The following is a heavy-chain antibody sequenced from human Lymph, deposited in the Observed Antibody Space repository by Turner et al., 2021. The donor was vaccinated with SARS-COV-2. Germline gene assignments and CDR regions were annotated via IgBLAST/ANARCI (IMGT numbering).Heavy chain of an antibody. D-gene: IGHD4-17*01. Sequence: EVQLVESVGGLVKPGGSLRISCAASGFTFSTYSMNWVRQAPGKGLEWISSISSSSSYIYYADSVKGRFTISRDDAKNSLYLQMNSLRAEDTAVYYCARDIPTTSDYFDYWGQGTLVTVSS. J-gene: IGHJ4*02. CDR1: GFTFSTYS. V-gene: IGHV3-21*01. CDR3: ARDIPTTSDYFDY. CDR2: ISSSSSYI.